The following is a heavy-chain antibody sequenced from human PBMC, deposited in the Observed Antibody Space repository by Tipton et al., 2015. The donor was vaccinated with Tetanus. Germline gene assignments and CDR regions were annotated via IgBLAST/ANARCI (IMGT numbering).Heavy chain of an antibody. J-gene: IGHJ4*02. V-gene: IGHV4-39*01. D-gene: IGHD3-10*01. CDR1: GGSISGSSYY. CDR3: ARHPPPYYYGSGSSLDY. CDR2: IYYSGST. Sequence: TLSLTCSVSGGSISGSSYYWSWIRQPPGKALEWIGSIYYSGSTFYHPSLQSRVTISEDTSKNQFSLRLSSVTAADTAVYFCARHPPPYYYGSGSSLDYWGQGTPVTVSS.